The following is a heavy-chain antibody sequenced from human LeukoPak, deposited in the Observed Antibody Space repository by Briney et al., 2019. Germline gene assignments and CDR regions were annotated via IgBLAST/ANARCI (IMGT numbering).Heavy chain of an antibody. CDR1: GGSISSSSYY. CDR3: ARVGLYCSGGSCHTRSYYYYMDV. CDR2: IYYSGST. D-gene: IGHD2-15*01. V-gene: IGHV4-39*07. J-gene: IGHJ6*03. Sequence: PSETLSLTCTVSGGSISSSSYYWGWIRQPPGKGLEWIGSIYYSGSTYYNPSLKSRVTISVDTSKNQFSPKLSSVTAADTAVYYCARVGLYCSGGSCHTRSYYYYMDVWGKGTTVTVSS.